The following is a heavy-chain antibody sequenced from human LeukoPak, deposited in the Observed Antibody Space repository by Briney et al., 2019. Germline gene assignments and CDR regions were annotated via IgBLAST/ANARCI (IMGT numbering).Heavy chain of an antibody. CDR2: ISSGSSYI. D-gene: IGHD3-3*01. CDR3: ARDQDDFWSGCLVYYYGMDV. Sequence: GGSLRLSCAASGFTFSSYAMSWVRQAPGKGLEWVSSISSGSSYIYYADSVRGRFTISRDNAKNSLYLQMNSLRAEDTAVYYCARDQDDFWSGCLVYYYGMDVWGQGTTVTVSS. V-gene: IGHV3-21*01. J-gene: IGHJ6*02. CDR1: GFTFSSYA.